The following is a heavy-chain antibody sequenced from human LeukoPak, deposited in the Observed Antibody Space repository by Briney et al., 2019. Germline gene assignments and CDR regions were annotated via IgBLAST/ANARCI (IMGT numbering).Heavy chain of an antibody. CDR1: GFTFSSYA. CDR2: ISGSGGST. D-gene: IGHD1-26*01. J-gene: IGHJ3*02. CDR3: ARDRGGSYFSAFDI. V-gene: IGHV3-23*01. Sequence: GGSLRLSCAASGFTFSSYAMSWVRQAPGKGLEWVSAISGSGGSTYYADSVKGRFTISRDNSKNSLYLQMNSLRAEDTAVYYCARDRGGSYFSAFDIWGQGTMVTVSS.